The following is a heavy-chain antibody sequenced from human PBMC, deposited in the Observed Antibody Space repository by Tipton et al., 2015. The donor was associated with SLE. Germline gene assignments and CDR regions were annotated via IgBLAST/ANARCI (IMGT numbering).Heavy chain of an antibody. CDR2: ISYDGSNK. Sequence: RSLRLSCAASGFTFSSYAMHWVRQAPGKGLEWVAVISYDGSNKYYADSVKGRFTISRDNAKNSLYLQMNSLRPEDTAVYYCAKDSIGAMIVIPDIDCWGQGTLVTVSS. J-gene: IGHJ4*02. CDR3: AKDSIGAMIVIPDIDC. D-gene: IGHD3-16*02. V-gene: IGHV3-30*04. CDR1: GFTFSSYA.